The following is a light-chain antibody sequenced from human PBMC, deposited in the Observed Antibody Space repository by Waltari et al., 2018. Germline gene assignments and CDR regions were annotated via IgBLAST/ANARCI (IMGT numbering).Light chain of an antibody. J-gene: IGKJ4*01. CDR3: QQYNKLPVT. CDR2: KGS. V-gene: IGKV1-5*03. Sequence: DIQLTQSPFALPASVGDRITISCRASQSANINLAWYQQKPGKAPKVLVHKGSKLENGVPSRCSGSGSETEFTFTISSLQPDDFATYYCQQYNKLPVTFGGGTRVDVK. CDR1: QSANIN.